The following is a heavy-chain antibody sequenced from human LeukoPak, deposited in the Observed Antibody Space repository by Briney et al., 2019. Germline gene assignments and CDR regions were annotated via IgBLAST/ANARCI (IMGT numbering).Heavy chain of an antibody. J-gene: IGHJ4*02. V-gene: IGHV3-23*01. Sequence: PGGSLRLSCAASGFTFNNYAMSWLRQAPGKGPEWVSGISTNGASTYYVDSVKGRFTISRDNSKNMLYLQMNSLRTEDTAVYYCAKDWEAYCGGDCYSAFDYWGQGTLVTVSS. CDR3: AKDWEAYCGGDCYSAFDY. CDR1: GFTFNNYA. CDR2: ISTNGAST. D-gene: IGHD2-21*01.